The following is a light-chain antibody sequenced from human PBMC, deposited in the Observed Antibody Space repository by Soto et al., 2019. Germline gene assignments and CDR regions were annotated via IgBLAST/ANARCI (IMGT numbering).Light chain of an antibody. CDR2: AAS. Sequence: DIQLTQSPSPLSASVGDRVAITCLASQSISTYLNWYQRKPGKAPKVLIYAASNLQSGVPPRFSGSGSGTDFTLTISSLQPEDVATYFCQQSYRTPITFGQGTRLEIK. CDR1: QSISTY. J-gene: IGKJ5*01. CDR3: QQSYRTPIT. V-gene: IGKV1-39*01.